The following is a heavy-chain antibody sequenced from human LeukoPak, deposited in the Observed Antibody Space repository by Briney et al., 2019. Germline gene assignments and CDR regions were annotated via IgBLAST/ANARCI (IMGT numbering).Heavy chain of an antibody. CDR1: GFTFTSDG. J-gene: IGHJ4*02. V-gene: IGHV3-33*01. CDR2: IWYVGSNK. D-gene: IGHD3-10*01. CDR3: ARDNYYGSGSYYPPQSDFAY. Sequence: PGGCLRLSCAPSGFTFTSDGIRWVSQAPGEGREWVAVIWYVGSNKYYADSVKGRFTIARDNSKNTRYLQMNSLRAEDTAVYYCARDNYYGSGSYYPPQSDFAYWGQGTLVTVSP.